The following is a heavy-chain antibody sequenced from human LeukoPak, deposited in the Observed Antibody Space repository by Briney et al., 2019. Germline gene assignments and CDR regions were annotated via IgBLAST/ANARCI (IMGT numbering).Heavy chain of an antibody. D-gene: IGHD5-18*01. CDR3: AKDHGYSYGYYFDH. CDR2: ISYDGSNK. J-gene: IGHJ4*02. Sequence: GGSLRLSCAASGFTFSSYGMHWVRQAPGKGLEWVAVISYDGSNKYYADSVKGRFTISRDNSKNTLYLQMNSLRAEDTAVYYCAKDHGYSYGYYFDHWGQGTLVTVSS. V-gene: IGHV3-30*18. CDR1: GFTFSSYG.